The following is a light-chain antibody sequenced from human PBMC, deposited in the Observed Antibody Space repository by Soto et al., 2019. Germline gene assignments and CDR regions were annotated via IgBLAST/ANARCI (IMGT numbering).Light chain of an antibody. CDR3: PDSYSTPKP. CDR1: QGISSY. Sequence: AIRMTQSPSSFSASTGDRVTITCRASQGISSYLAWYQQKPGKAPKLLISAASTLQSGVPSRFSGSGSGTEFTLTISSLQPEDFAPYNCPDSYSTPKPSAQGTKVDIK. CDR2: AAS. J-gene: IGKJ1*01. V-gene: IGKV1-8*01.